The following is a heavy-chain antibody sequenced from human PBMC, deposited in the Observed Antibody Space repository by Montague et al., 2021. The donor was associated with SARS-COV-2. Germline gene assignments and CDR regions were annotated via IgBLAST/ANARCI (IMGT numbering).Heavy chain of an antibody. CDR3: ARTFWGSWFGESWFGP. CDR1: GGSISSSSYY. V-gene: IGHV4-39*07. CDR2: IYYSGST. J-gene: IGHJ5*02. Sequence: SETLSLTCSVSGGSISSSSYYWGWIRQSPGKGLEWIGSIYYSGSTYYNPSLKSRVTMSVDTSKNQFSLKLTSVTAGTAVYYCARTFWGSWFGESWFGPWGQGTLVTVSS. D-gene: IGHD3-10*01.